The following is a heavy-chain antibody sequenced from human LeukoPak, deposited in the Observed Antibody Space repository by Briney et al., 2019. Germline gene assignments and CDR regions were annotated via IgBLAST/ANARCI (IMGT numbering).Heavy chain of an antibody. J-gene: IGHJ5*02. Sequence: SETLSLTCTVSGGSISSYYWSWIRQPPGKGLEWIGYIYYSGSTNYNPSLKSRVTISVDTSKNQFSLKLSSVTDADTAMYYCTRGGYCSGGSCYGFARYWFDPWGQGTLVTVSS. V-gene: IGHV4-59*01. CDR1: GGSISSYY. CDR3: TRGGYCSGGSCYGFARYWFDP. CDR2: IYYSGST. D-gene: IGHD2-15*01.